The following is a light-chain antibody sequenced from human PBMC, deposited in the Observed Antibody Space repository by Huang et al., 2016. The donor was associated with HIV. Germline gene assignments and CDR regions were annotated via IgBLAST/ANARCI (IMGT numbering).Light chain of an antibody. J-gene: IGKJ1*01. CDR2: VAS. Sequence: ELVLTQSPGTLSLSPGERATLSCRASQSVSRSYLGWYQQKAGQAPRLLIYVASSRAPGIPDRFSGSGSGTDFTLTISRLEPEDFAIYYCQQYESSPWTFGQGTKVEMK. CDR3: QQYESSPWT. CDR1: QSVSRSY. V-gene: IGKV3-20*01.